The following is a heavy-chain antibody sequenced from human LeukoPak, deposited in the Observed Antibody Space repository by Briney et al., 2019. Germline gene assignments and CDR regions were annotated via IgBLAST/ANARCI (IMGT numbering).Heavy chain of an antibody. J-gene: IGHJ4*02. CDR1: GFTFSSYA. Sequence: GGSLRLSCAASGFTFSSYAMHWVRQAPGKGLEWVAVISYDESNKYYADSVKGRFTISRDNSKNTLYLQMNSLRAEDTAVYYCARGAGHVLRFLEWLSRHYFDYWGQGTLVTVSS. V-gene: IGHV3-30-3*01. CDR3: ARGAGHVLRFLEWLSRHYFDY. CDR2: ISYDESNK. D-gene: IGHD3-3*01.